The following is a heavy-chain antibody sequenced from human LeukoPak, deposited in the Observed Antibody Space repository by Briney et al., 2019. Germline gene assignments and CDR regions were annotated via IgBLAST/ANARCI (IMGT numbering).Heavy chain of an antibody. V-gene: IGHV4-61*01. Sequence: SETLSLTCTVSGGSFSSGSYYWRWIRQPPGRGLEWIGYIYYSGSTNYNPSLKSRVTISVDTSKNQFSLKLSSVTAADTAVYYCARELLWFGIFDYWGQGTLVTVSS. D-gene: IGHD3-10*01. CDR3: ARELLWFGIFDY. CDR1: GGSFSSGSYY. J-gene: IGHJ4*02. CDR2: IYYSGST.